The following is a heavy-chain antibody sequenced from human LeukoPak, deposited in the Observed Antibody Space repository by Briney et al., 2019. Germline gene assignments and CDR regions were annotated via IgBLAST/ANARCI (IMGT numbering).Heavy chain of an antibody. Sequence: GSLIPHLPSSGFTLRSYILDWVRQAPGKGLEWVSSISSSSSYIYYADSVKGRFTISRDTAKNSLYLQMNSLRAEDTAVYYCASDRGYIDGADYFNYWGQGTLVTVSS. D-gene: IGHD5-18*01. CDR3: ASDRGYIDGADYFNY. V-gene: IGHV3-21*01. CDR2: ISSSSSYI. CDR1: GFTLRSYI. J-gene: IGHJ4*02.